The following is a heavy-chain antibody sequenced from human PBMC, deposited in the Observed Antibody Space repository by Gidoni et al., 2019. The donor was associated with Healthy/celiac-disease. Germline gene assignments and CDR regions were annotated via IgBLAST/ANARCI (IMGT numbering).Heavy chain of an antibody. CDR3: AREKMATMFYYYGMDV. J-gene: IGHJ6*02. CDR1: GGTFSSYA. V-gene: IGHV1-69*01. D-gene: IGHD5-12*01. CDR2: IIPIFGTA. Sequence: QVQLVQSGAAVKKPGSSVKVSCKASGGTFSSYAISWVRQAPGQGLEWMGGIIPIFGTANDAQKVQGRVTITADESTSTAYMELSSLRSEDTAVYYCAREKMATMFYYYGMDVWGQGTTVTVSS.